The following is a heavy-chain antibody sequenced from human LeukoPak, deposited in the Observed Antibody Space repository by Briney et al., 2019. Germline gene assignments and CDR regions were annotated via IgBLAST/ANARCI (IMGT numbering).Heavy chain of an antibody. V-gene: IGHV4-59*03. CDR2: IYYSGTT. J-gene: IGHJ3*02. D-gene: IGHD2-2*02. CDR3: SLYIVPAAIDAFDI. Sequence: SETLSLTCTVSGGSISSYYWTWIRQPPGKGLEWIGYIYYSGTTYYNPSLKSRVTISVDTSKNQFSLKLSSVTAADTAVYYCSLYIVPAAIDAFDIWGQGTMVTVSS. CDR1: GGSISSYY.